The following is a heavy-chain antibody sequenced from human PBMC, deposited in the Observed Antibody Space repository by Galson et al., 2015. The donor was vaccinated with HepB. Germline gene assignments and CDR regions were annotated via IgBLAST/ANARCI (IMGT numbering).Heavy chain of an antibody. J-gene: IGHJ6*02. CDR2: ISSSSSYT. CDR3: ARDQIAVAGPNLATDGMDV. Sequence: SLRLSCAASGFTFSDYYMSWIRQAPGKGLEWVSYISSSSSYTNYADSVKGRCTISRDNAKNSLYLQMNSLIAEETAVYYCARDQIAVAGPNLATDGMDVWGQGTTVTLYS. CDR1: GFTFSDYY. V-gene: IGHV3-11*06. D-gene: IGHD6-19*01.